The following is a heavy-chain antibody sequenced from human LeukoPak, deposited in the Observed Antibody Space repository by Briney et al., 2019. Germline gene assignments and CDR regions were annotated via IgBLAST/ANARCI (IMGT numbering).Heavy chain of an antibody. Sequence: SETLSLTCTVSGVSISSYSWSWVRQHAGKGLEWIGHTHASGNSNYSPSLKSRVSMSVDTSKNQFSLKLSSVTAADTAVYYCASASPAADYWGQGTLVTVSS. CDR1: GVSISSYS. CDR2: THASGNS. CDR3: ASASPAADY. J-gene: IGHJ4*02. V-gene: IGHV4-4*07. D-gene: IGHD2-2*01.